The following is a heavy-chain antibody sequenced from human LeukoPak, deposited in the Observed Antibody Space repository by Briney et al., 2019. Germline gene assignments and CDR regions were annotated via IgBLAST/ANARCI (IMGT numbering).Heavy chain of an antibody. D-gene: IGHD6-13*01. V-gene: IGHV3-23*01. CDR1: GSTFSNYA. CDR3: ARIIAVSGTDWFDP. Sequence: QSGGSLRLSCAASGSTFSNYAMSWVRQAPGKGLEWVSAISRSGGSTYYADSVKGRFTISRDNAKNSLYLQMNSLRAGDTAVYYCARIIAVSGTDWFDPWGQGTLVTVSS. J-gene: IGHJ5*02. CDR2: ISRSGGST.